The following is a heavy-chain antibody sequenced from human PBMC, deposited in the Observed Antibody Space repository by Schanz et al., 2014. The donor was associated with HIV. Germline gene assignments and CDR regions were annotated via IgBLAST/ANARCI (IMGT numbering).Heavy chain of an antibody. J-gene: IGHJ4*02. CDR2: ISYDGSNK. V-gene: IGHV3-30-3*01. CDR3: ARGTPTEYYYDSSGYLDY. D-gene: IGHD3-22*01. Sequence: VQLVQSGGGLVQPGRSLRLSCAASGFTFSSYAMHWVRQAPGKGLEWVAVISYDGSNKNYADSVKGRFTISRDNSKNTLYLQMNSLRAEDTAVYYCARGTPTEYYYDSSGYLDYWGQGTLVTVSS. CDR1: GFTFSSYA.